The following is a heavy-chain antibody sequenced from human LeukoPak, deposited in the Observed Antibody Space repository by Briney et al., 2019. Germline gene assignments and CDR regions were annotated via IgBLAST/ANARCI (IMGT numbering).Heavy chain of an antibody. CDR2: IHYSGGT. CDR1: GASLDPNY. CDR3: AKGHGSGTFYRGLFDS. D-gene: IGHD3-10*01. J-gene: IGHJ4*02. V-gene: IGHV4-59*07. Sequence: SDTLALIRSVPGASLDPNYCRWIRQAPGKGLEGIGDIHYSGGTNDNPSLKGRVTNSADTSKNRFSLNLRSVTAADTAVYYCAKGHGSGTFYRGLFDSWGEGIPVTVSS.